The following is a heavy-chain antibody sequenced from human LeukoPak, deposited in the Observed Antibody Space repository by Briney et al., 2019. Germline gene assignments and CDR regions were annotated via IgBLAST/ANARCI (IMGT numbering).Heavy chain of an antibody. CDR1: GIITSSYE. D-gene: IGHD2-2*01. Sequence: GGSLRLSCAASGIITSSYEMNWVRQAPGKGLEWVSAISGSGGSTYYADSVKGRFTISRDNSKNTLYLQMNSLRAEDTAVYYCASPYCSSTSCVDYWGQGTLVTVSS. CDR3: ASPYCSSTSCVDY. J-gene: IGHJ4*02. V-gene: IGHV3-23*01. CDR2: ISGSGGST.